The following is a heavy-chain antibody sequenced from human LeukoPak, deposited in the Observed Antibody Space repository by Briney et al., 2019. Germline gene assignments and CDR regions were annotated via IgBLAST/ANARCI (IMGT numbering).Heavy chain of an antibody. Sequence: KPGGSLRLSCAASGFTFSDYYMSWIRQAPGKGLEWVSYISSSSSYTNYADSVKGRFTISRDNAKNSLYLQMNSPRAEDTAVYYCARDESSSWLFDYWGQGTLVTVSS. CDR2: ISSSSSYT. J-gene: IGHJ4*02. V-gene: IGHV3-11*05. CDR3: ARDESSSWLFDY. D-gene: IGHD6-13*01. CDR1: GFTFSDYY.